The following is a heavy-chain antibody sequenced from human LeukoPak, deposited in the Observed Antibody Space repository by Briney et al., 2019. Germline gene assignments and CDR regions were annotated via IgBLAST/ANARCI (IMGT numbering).Heavy chain of an antibody. CDR2: IKQDGSEK. CDR1: GFTFSSYW. CDR3: XXXXXXXXXGYLDYYYYGMDV. V-gene: IGHV3-7*01. Sequence: PGGSLRLSCAASGFTFSSYWMSWVRQAPGKGLEWVANIKQDGSEKYYVDSVKGRFTISRDNAKNSLYLQMNSLRAEDTAVYYCXXXXXXXXXGYLDYYYYGMDVWGQGTTVTVSS. D-gene: IGHD3-22*01. J-gene: IGHJ6*02.